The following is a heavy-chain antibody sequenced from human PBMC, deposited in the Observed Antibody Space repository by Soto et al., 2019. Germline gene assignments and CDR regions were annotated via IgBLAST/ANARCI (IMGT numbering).Heavy chain of an antibody. V-gene: IGHV1-3*01. CDR2: INPDNGNT. J-gene: IGHJ5*02. CDR1: GYTVTRYT. D-gene: IGHD2-15*01. CDR3: ARRIATGQLDP. Sequence: ASVKVSCKASGYTVTRYTMNWVRQAPGQRLEWMGWINPDNGNTKSSQKFQDRVIITRDTSASRAYMDLSRLRSEDPAVYYCARRIATGQLDPWGQGTLVTVSS.